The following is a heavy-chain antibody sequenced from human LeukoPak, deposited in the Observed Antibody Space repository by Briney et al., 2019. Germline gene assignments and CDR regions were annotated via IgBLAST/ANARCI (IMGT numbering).Heavy chain of an antibody. CDR3: ADIVPGARD. CDR2: ITGSGGGT. J-gene: IGHJ4*02. D-gene: IGHD2-8*02. Sequence: GGSLRLSCVASGLTFTSSAMSWVRQAPGRGLEWVSAITGSGGGTYYADSVKGRFTISRDNAKNTLYLQMNSLRVEDTAVYYCADIVPGARDWGQGTLVTVSS. CDR1: GLTFTSSA. V-gene: IGHV3-23*01.